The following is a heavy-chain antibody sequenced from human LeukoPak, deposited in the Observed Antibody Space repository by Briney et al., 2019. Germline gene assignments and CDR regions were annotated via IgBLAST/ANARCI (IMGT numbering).Heavy chain of an antibody. CDR2: INDTGTT. Sequence: SETLSLTCAVYGGSFNYYWSWIRQAPGKGLEWIEEINDTGTTKYNPSLKSRVSISVDTSKNQFSLKLSSVTAADTAIYYCAKSLYCGDDCFWGPGTMVTVSS. D-gene: IGHD2-21*02. CDR3: AKSLYCGDDCF. CDR1: GGSFNYY. V-gene: IGHV4-34*01. J-gene: IGHJ3*01.